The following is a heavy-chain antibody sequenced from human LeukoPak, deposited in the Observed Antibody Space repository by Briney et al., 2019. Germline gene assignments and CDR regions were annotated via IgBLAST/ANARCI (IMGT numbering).Heavy chain of an antibody. D-gene: IGHD1-1*01. CDR3: ATPPTGTTTTGEFYFDS. CDR1: GGTFSSYT. J-gene: IGHJ4*02. CDR2: IIPLFGSA. Sequence: SVKVSCKASGGTFSSYTIAWVRQAPGQGLEWLGGIIPLFGSANYAQKFQGRVTITADESTSTAYMELSSLRSEDTAVHYCATPPTGTTTTGEFYFDSGSQASLVTVSA. V-gene: IGHV1-69*01.